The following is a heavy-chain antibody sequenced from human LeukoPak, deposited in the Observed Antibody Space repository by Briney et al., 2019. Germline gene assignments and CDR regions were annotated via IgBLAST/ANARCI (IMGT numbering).Heavy chain of an antibody. CDR2: TYYRSKWHN. J-gene: IGHJ6*02. V-gene: IGHV6-1*01. Sequence: SQTLSLTCAISGDSVSSNSAAWNWIRQSPSRGLEWLGRTYYRSKWHNDYAVSVKSRITINPDTSKNQFSLQLNSVTPEDTAVYYCARASGIAVAAQEGFYYYGMDVWGQGTTVTVSS. D-gene: IGHD6-19*01. CDR1: GDSVSSNSAA. CDR3: ARASGIAVAAQEGFYYYGMDV.